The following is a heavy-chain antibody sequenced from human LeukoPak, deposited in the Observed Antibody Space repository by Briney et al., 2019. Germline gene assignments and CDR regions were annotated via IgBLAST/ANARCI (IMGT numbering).Heavy chain of an antibody. CDR1: GGTFSSYT. V-gene: IGHV1-69*02. CDR2: IIPILGIA. CDR3: ARRYSGSYYGDAFDI. J-gene: IGHJ3*02. D-gene: IGHD1-26*01. Sequence: SVKVSCEASGGTFSSYTISWVRQAPGQGLEWMGRIIPILGIANYAQKFQGRVTITADKSTSTAYMELSSLRSEDTAVYYCARRYSGSYYGDAFDIWGQGTMVTVSS.